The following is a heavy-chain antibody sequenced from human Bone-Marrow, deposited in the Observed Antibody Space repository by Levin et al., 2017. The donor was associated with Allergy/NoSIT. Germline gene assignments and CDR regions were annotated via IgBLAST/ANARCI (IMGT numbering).Heavy chain of an antibody. CDR1: GFAFSNYA. D-gene: IGHD3-9*01. CDR3: AKGGDILTGHFLTYFDK. Sequence: GESLKISCVASGFAFSNYAKSWVRQTPGKGPEWVSGITGGATKTYYADSVKGRFSISRDNSKNTLNLQMSSLRAEDTAVYYCAKGGDILTGHFLTYFDKWGQGTLVTVSS. V-gene: IGHV3-23*01. CDR2: ITGGATKT. J-gene: IGHJ4*02.